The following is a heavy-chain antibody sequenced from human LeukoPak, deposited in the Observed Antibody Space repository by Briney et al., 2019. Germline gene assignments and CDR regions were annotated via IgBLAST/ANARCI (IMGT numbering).Heavy chain of an antibody. CDR2: IYTSGNT. D-gene: IGHD1-26*01. CDR3: ASSPIVGATRGPDY. Sequence: SETLSLTCTVSGVSISTYYWSWIRQPAGKGLEWIGHIYTSGNTNYNPSLKSRVTMSVDTSKNHFSLKLSSVTAADTAVYYCASSPIVGATRGPDYWGQGTLVTVSS. CDR1: GVSISTYY. V-gene: IGHV4-4*07. J-gene: IGHJ4*02.